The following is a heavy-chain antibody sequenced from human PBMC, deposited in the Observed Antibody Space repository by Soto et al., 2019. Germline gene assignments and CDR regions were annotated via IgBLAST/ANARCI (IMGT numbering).Heavy chain of an antibody. CDR1: GYAFTGHY. CDR2: INPNSVGT. J-gene: IGHJ3*01. CDR3: AIELMVRAAHGSDV. V-gene: IGHV1-2*02. Sequence: DSVKGSCKASGYAFTGHYMHWARQAPGQGLEWMGWINPNSVGTNYAQDFQGRVTMTRDTSISTAYMELSRLRPDDTAVYYCAIELMVRAAHGSDVWGQGTLVTGS. D-gene: IGHD3-10*01.